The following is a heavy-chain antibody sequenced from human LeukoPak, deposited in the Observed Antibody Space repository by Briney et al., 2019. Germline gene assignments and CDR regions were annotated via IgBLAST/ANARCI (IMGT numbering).Heavy chain of an antibody. CDR1: GFTFGDYA. D-gene: IGHD1-1*01. J-gene: IGHJ4*02. CDR2: IRSKAYGGTT. V-gene: IGHV3-49*03. CDR3: TRVSGTTLGGY. Sequence: GGSLRLSCTASGFTFGDYAVSWFRQAPGKGLEWVGFIRSKAYGGTTEYAASVKGRFTISRDDSKSIAYLQMNSLKIEDTAVYYCTRVSGTTLGGYWGQGTLATVSS.